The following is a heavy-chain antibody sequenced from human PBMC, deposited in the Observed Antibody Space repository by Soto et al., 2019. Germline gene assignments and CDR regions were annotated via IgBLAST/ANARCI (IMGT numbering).Heavy chain of an antibody. CDR3: ASIKYDFWSGYSIRNYYYYYGMDV. D-gene: IGHD3-3*01. V-gene: IGHV4-39*01. CDR2: IYYSGST. CDR1: GGSISSSSYY. Sequence: SETLSLTCTVAGGSISSSSYYWGWIRQPPGKGLEWIGSIYYSGSTYYNPSLKSRVTISVDTSKNQFSLKLSSVTAADTAVYYCASIKYDFWSGYSIRNYYYYYGMDVWGQGTTVTVSS. J-gene: IGHJ6*02.